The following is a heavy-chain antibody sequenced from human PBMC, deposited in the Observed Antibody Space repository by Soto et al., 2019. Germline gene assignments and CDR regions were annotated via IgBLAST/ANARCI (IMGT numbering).Heavy chain of an antibody. J-gene: IGHJ4*02. CDR1: GYTFATST. Sequence: GPEAKKPGASVKVACKASGYTFATSTISWLRQAPGQGPEWMGWIKAYSGNTNYAQKLQGRLTMTTDTSTSTAYMELRSLTTDDTAIYYCAIADYGDDDYWGQGTLVTVSS. D-gene: IGHD4-17*01. CDR3: AIADYGDDDY. CDR2: IKAYSGNT. V-gene: IGHV1-18*01.